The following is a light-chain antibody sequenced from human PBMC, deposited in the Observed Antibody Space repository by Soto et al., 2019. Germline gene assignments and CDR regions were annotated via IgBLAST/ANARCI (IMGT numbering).Light chain of an antibody. Sequence: EIVLTQSPATLSLSPGERATLSCRASQSVSSYLAWYQQKPGQAPRLLIYDASNRATGIPARFSGSGSGTDFTLTISSLEREDFAVYYCQQRSSWPHTFGQGTKLEIK. CDR3: QQRSSWPHT. J-gene: IGKJ2*01. CDR1: QSVSSY. V-gene: IGKV3-11*01. CDR2: DAS.